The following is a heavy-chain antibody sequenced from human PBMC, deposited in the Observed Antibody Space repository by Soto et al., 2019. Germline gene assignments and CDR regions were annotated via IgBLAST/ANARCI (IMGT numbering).Heavy chain of an antibody. CDR3: ATATIQLWLPYYYYGMDV. CDR2: ISGSGGST. D-gene: IGHD5-18*01. CDR1: GFTFSNYA. Sequence: EVQLLESGGGLVQPGGSLRLSCAASGFTFSNYAMSWVRQAPGKGLEWVSAISGSGGSTYYADSVKGRFTISRDNSKNTLYLQMNSLRAEDTAVYYCATATIQLWLPYYYYGMDVWGQGTTVTVSS. J-gene: IGHJ6*02. V-gene: IGHV3-23*01.